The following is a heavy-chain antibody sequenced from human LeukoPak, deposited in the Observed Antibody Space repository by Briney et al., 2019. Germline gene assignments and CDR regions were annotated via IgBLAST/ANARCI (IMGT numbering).Heavy chain of an antibody. CDR3: TTGGYSYGPVDYYYYYMDV. V-gene: IGHV3-15*01. Sequence: PGGSLRLSCAASGFTFSNAWMSWVRQAPGKGLEWVGRIKSKTDGGTTDYAAPVKGRFTISRDDSKNTLYLQMNSLKTEDTAVYYCTTGGYSYGPVDYYYYYMDVWGKGTTVTVSS. CDR2: IKSKTDGGTT. CDR1: GFTFSNAW. J-gene: IGHJ6*03. D-gene: IGHD5-18*01.